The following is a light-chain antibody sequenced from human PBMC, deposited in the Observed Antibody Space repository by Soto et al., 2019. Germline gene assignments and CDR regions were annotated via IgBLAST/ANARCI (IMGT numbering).Light chain of an antibody. CDR3: MQALQTPLT. Sequence: DVVMTQSPLSLPVTPGEPASISCRSSQSLLHSDGYNYLDWFLQRPGQSPQVLIYLGSNRAPGVSDMFSGSGSGTDFTLKISRVEAEDVGVYYCMQALQTPLTFGGGTKVEIK. CDR1: QSLLHSDGYNY. J-gene: IGKJ4*01. CDR2: LGS. V-gene: IGKV2-28*01.